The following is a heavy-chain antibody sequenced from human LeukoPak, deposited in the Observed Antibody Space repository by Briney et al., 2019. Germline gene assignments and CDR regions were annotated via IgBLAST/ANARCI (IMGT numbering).Heavy chain of an antibody. V-gene: IGHV3-11*01. CDR2: ITSSGDDI. Sequence: GGSLRLSCAASGFTFSDYYMSWIRQAPGKGLEWVAYITSSGDDIYYADSVKGRFTISRDNAKNALFLRMSSLRVEDAATYYCASDIVATSGDFWGQGTLVSVSS. CDR1: GFTFSDYY. D-gene: IGHD5-12*01. J-gene: IGHJ4*02. CDR3: ASDIVATSGDF.